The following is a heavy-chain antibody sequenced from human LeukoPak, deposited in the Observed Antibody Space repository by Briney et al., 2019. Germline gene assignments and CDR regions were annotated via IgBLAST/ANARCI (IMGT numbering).Heavy chain of an antibody. Sequence: PGGSLRLSCAASGFTFSSYAMSWVRQAPGKGLEWVSAISGSGGSTYYADSVKDRITISRDSSKNTLYLQMNSLRAEDTAVYYCARVTYYYDSSGYHFDYWGQGTLVTVSP. CDR2: ISGSGGST. CDR1: GFTFSSYA. J-gene: IGHJ4*02. V-gene: IGHV3-23*01. CDR3: ARVTYYYDSSGYHFDY. D-gene: IGHD3-22*01.